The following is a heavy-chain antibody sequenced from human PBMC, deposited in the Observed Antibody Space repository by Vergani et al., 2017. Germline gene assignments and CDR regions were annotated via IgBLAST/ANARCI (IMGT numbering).Heavy chain of an antibody. V-gene: IGHV3-21*01. J-gene: IGHJ5*02. CDR1: GFTFSSYA. CDR3: ARGRTHNWFDP. D-gene: IGHD1-14*01. Sequence: EVQLLESGGGLVQPGGSLRLSCAASGFTFSSYAMSWVRQAPGKGLEWVSSISSSSSYIYYADSVKGRFTISRDNAKNSLYLQMNSLRAEDTAVYYCARGRTHNWFDPWGQGTLVTVSS. CDR2: ISSSSSYI.